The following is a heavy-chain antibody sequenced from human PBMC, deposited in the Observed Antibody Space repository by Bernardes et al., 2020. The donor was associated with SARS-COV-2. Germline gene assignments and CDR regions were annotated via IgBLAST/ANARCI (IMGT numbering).Heavy chain of an antibody. CDR1: GFTFSSYA. V-gene: IGHV3-23*01. CDR2: ISGSGGTT. Sequence: GGSLRLSCAASGFTFSSYAMSWVRQAPGKGLEWVSAISGSGGTTYYADSVKGRFTISRDNSKSTLYLQMNSLRAEDTAVYYCASCGGSCYTDPFDYWGQGTLVTVSS. J-gene: IGHJ4*02. D-gene: IGHD2-15*01. CDR3: ASCGGSCYTDPFDY.